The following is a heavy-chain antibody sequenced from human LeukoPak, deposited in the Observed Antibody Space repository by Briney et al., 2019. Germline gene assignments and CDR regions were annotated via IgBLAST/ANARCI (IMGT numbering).Heavy chain of an antibody. CDR1: GGSISSYS. CDR2: IYHSGNT. CDR3: ASTRRAAVAGRFDS. J-gene: IGHJ4*02. D-gene: IGHD6-19*01. Sequence: PSETLSLTCTVSGGSISSYSWSWIRQPPGKGLEWIGYIYHSGNTNYSPSLESRVTMSVDESKNQFSLRVHFVSAADTAVYYCASTRRAAVAGRFDSWGQGTLVTVSS. V-gene: IGHV4-4*09.